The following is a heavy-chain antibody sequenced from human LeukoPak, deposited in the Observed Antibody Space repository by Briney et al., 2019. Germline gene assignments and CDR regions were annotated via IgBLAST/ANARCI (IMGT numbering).Heavy chain of an antibody. CDR1: GFTFSNAW. J-gene: IGHJ4*02. CDR3: TTEVQQQLTPRGY. V-gene: IGHV3-15*01. CDR2: IKSKTDGGTT. Sequence: AGGSLRLSCAASGFTFSNAWMSWVRQAPGKGLEWVGRIKSKTDGGTTDYAAPVKGRFTISRDDSKNTLYLQMNSLKTEDTAVYYCTTEVQQQLTPRGYWGQGTLVTVSS. D-gene: IGHD6-13*01.